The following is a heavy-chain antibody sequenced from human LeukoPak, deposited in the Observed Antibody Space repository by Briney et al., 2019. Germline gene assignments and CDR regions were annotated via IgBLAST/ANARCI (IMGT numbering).Heavy chain of an antibody. D-gene: IGHD3-10*01. CDR2: ISGSGGST. J-gene: IGHJ4*02. V-gene: IGHV3-23*01. CDR3: AKDLGGVRGVMYFDY. Sequence: PGGSLRLSCAASGFTFSSYAMSWVRQAPGKGLEWVSAISGSGGSTYYADSVKGRFTISRDNSKNTLYLQMNSLRAEDTAVYYCAKDLGGVRGVMYFDYWGQGTLVTVSS. CDR1: GFTFSSYA.